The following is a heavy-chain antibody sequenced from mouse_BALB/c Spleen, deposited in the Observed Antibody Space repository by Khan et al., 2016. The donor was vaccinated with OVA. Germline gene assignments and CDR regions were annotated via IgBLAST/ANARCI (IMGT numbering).Heavy chain of an antibody. CDR1: GYIFNSYW. Sequence: QVQLKQSGAELVRPGASVKLSCKTSGYIFNSYWIHWVKQWSGQGLEWIARIYPGTDNSYYNEKFKDKATLTADKSSSTAYMQLSSLKSEDSDVYCCAREEALYHFDHWGQGTTLTVSS. CDR2: IYPGTDNS. D-gene: IGHD3-2*02. J-gene: IGHJ2*01. V-gene: IGHV1-76*01. CDR3: AREEALYHFDH.